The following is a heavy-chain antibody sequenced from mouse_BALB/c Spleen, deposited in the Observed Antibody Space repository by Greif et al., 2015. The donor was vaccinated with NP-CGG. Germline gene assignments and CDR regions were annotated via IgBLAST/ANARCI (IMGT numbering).Heavy chain of an antibody. D-gene: IGHD2-4*01. V-gene: IGHV1-80*01. CDR2: IYPGDGDT. J-gene: IGHJ4*01. Sequence: QVQLQQPGAELVRPGSSVKISCKASGYAFSSYWMNWVKQRPGQGLEWIGQIYPGDGDTNYNGKFKGKATLTADKSSSTAYMQLSSLTSEDAAVYFCARKGITTRGYYAMDYWGQGTSVTVSS. CDR1: GYAFSSYW. CDR3: ARKGITTRGYYAMDY.